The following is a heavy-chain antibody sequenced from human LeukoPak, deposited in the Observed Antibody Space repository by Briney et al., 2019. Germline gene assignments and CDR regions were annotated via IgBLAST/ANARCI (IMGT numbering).Heavy chain of an antibody. CDR2: ISESGVGT. J-gene: IGHJ3*01. D-gene: IGHD6-19*01. CDR1: GFTFSIYA. Sequence: PGGSLRLSCVASGFTFSIYAMTWVRQAPGKELEWVSTISESGVGTYYSGSVKGRFTISRDNSKNTLYLQMNSLRAEDTAVYYCAKDQWLVPGGAFDFWGQGTMVTVSS. CDR3: AKDQWLVPGGAFDF. V-gene: IGHV3-23*01.